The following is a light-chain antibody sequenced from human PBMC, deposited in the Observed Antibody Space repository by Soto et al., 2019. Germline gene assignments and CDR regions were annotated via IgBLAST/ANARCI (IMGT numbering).Light chain of an antibody. CDR3: SSYAGTHIV. V-gene: IGLV2-8*01. J-gene: IGLJ1*01. CDR1: SSDVGGYNF. Sequence: QSVLTQPPSASGSPRQSVTVSCTGTSSDVGGYNFVSWYQQHPGKAPKLLIYDVSKRPSGVPDRFSGSKSGNTASLTVSGLQAEDEAVYYCSSYAGTHIVFGTGTKVTVL. CDR2: DVS.